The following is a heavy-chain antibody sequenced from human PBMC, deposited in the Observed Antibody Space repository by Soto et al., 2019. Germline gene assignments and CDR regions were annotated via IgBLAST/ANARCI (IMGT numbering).Heavy chain of an antibody. CDR3: ARDEIDDYYYMDV. CDR1: GYTFTGYY. D-gene: IGHD3-22*01. J-gene: IGHJ6*03. Sequence: GASVKVSCKASGYTFTGYYMHWVRQAPGQGLEWMGWINPNSGGTNYAQKFQGWVTMTRDTSISTAYMELSRLRSDDTAVYYCARDEIDDYYYMDVWGKGTTVTVSS. V-gene: IGHV1-2*04. CDR2: INPNSGGT.